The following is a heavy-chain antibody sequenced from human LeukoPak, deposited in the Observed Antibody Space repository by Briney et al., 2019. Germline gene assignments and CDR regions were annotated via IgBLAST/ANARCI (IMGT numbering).Heavy chain of an antibody. V-gene: IGHV4-39*07. CDR2: IYYSGST. D-gene: IGHD2-15*01. Sequence: SETLSLTCTVSGGSISSSSYYWGWIRQPPGKGLEWIGNIYYSGSTYYNPSLRSRVTISVDTSKNQFSLKVSSVTAADTAVYYCARVRGGYFDLWGRGTLVTVSS. J-gene: IGHJ2*01. CDR3: ARVRGGYFDL. CDR1: GGSISSSSYY.